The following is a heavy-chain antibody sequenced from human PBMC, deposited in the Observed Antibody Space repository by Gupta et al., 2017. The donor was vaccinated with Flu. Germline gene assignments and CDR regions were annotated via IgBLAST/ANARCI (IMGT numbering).Heavy chain of an antibody. D-gene: IGHD3-22*01. J-gene: IGHJ5*02. V-gene: IGHV3-48*01. CDR2: IRSISRTI. CDR3: ATYYDSSGYQT. CDR1: GFTFNSDS. Sequence: EVQLLVSGGGLVQPGGSLRLSCVAAGFTFNSDSMNWVRQVPGKGLEWVSYIRSISRTIYYADSVKGRFTISRDNGKNSVYLQMNSLRVEDTAVYYCATYYDSSGYQTWGQGTLVTVSS.